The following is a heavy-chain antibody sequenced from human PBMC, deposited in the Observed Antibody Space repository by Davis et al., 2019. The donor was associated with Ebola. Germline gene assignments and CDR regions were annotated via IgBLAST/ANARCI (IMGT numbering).Heavy chain of an antibody. CDR1: GYSFTNYW. Sequence: GESLKISCKGSGYSFTNYWIAWVRQMPGKGPEWMGIIYSGDSDTRYSPSFEGQVTISVDKSISTAYLQWSSLKASDTAMYYCARFIAVGGNYGMDVWGKGTTVTVSS. J-gene: IGHJ6*04. D-gene: IGHD6-19*01. V-gene: IGHV5-51*01. CDR3: ARFIAVGGNYGMDV. CDR2: IYSGDSDT.